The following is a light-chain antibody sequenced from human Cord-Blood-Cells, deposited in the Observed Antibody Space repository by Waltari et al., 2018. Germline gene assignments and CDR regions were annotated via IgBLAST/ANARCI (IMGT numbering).Light chain of an antibody. CDR1: SSHVGRYTY. CDR3: CSYAGSYTYV. V-gene: IGLV2-11*01. CDR2: DVS. J-gene: IGLJ1*01. Sequence: QSALPPPRSVSGSPGRSVTISCTGTSSHVGRYTYVSWYPQHPGKAPKLMIYDVSKRPSGVPDRCSGSKSGNTASLTISGLQAEDEADYYCCSYAGSYTYVFGTGTKVTVL.